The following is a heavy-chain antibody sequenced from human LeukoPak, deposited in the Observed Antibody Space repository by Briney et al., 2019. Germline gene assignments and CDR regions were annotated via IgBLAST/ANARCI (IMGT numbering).Heavy chain of an antibody. V-gene: IGHV3-7*04. CDR1: GFTFSGYW. J-gene: IGHJ5*02. CDR3: ARGFRGANWFDP. Sequence: GGSLRLSCAASGFTFSGYWMTWVRQAPGRGLEWVANIKQDGSEKYYLDSVKGRFTISRDNANNSLYLQMNSLRGEDTAGYYCARGFRGANWFDPWGQGTLVTVSS. CDR2: IKQDGSEK. D-gene: IGHD3-10*01.